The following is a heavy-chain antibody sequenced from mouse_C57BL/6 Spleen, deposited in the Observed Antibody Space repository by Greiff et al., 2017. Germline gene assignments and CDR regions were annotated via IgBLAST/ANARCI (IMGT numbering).Heavy chain of an antibody. CDR3: ARSVITTVVREFFYAMDY. CDR1: GYTFTSYT. CDR2: INPSSGYT. J-gene: IGHJ4*01. Sequence: VQLQQSGAELARPGASVKMSCKASGYTFTSYTMHWVKQRPGQGLEWIGYINPSSGYTKYNQKFKDKATLTADKSSSTAYMQLSSLTSEDSAVYYGARSVITTVVREFFYAMDYWGQGTSVTVSS. D-gene: IGHD1-1*01. V-gene: IGHV1-4*01.